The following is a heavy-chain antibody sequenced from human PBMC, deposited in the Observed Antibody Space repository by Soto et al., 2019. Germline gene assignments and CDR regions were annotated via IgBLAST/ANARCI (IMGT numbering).Heavy chain of an antibody. J-gene: IGHJ5*02. CDR2: IYPGDSDT. CDR3: ARQLAAAGVYNWFDP. V-gene: IGHV5-51*01. D-gene: IGHD6-13*01. CDR1: GYSFTRYW. Sequence: GESLKISCKGSGYSFTRYWIGWVRQMPGKGLEWMGIIYPGDSDTRYSPSFQGQVTISADKSISTAYLQWSSLKASDTAMYYCARQLAAAGVYNWFDPWGQGTLVTSPQ.